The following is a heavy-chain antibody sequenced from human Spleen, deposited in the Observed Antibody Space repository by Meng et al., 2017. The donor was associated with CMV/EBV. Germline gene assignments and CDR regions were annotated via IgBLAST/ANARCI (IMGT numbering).Heavy chain of an antibody. CDR3: ARAVFGVGSYYVDYFDY. J-gene: IGHJ4*02. CDR2: SSAGNGNR. Sequence: ASVKVSCKVSGYTLATYAMHWVRQAPGQRLEWMGWSSAGNGNRRYSQEFQGRVTITRDTSASTAYMELSSLRSEDTAVYYCARAVFGVGSYYVDYFDYWGQGTLVTVSS. V-gene: IGHV1-3*02. D-gene: IGHD1-26*01. CDR1: GYTLATYA.